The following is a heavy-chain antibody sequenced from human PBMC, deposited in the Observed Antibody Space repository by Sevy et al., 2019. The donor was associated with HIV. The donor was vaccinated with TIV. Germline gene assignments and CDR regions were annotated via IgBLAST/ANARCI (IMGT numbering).Heavy chain of an antibody. CDR2: FILLFDTT. Sequence: ASVKVSCKASGDTFSIYGISWVRQAPGQGLEWMGGFILLFDTTNNAQKFHDRVTFTADESTSTAYMERSSLRSEDTAMYYCARAFQNILTGYYDYWGQGTLVTVSS. V-gene: IGHV1-69*13. CDR3: ARAFQNILTGYYDY. CDR1: GDTFSIYG. J-gene: IGHJ4*02. D-gene: IGHD3-9*01.